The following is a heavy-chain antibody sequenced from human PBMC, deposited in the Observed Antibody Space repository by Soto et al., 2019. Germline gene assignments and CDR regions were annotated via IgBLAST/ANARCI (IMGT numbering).Heavy chain of an antibody. Sequence: EVQLVESGGGLVQPGGSLRLSCAASGFMFSSYWMSWVRQVPGKGLEWVANIKPDARETYYLQSLEGRFTISRDNARNSVYLQMNSLRPEDTAVYYCARGYFRVYGFHGFGYWGQGALVTVSS. CDR3: ARGYFRVYGFHGFGY. D-gene: IGHD5-12*01. J-gene: IGHJ4*02. CDR2: IKPDARET. CDR1: GFMFSSYW. V-gene: IGHV3-7*03.